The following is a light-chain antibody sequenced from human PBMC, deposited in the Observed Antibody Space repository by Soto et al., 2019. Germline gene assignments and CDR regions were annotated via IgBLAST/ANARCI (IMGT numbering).Light chain of an antibody. CDR3: SSYTSYTTLWV. V-gene: IGLV2-14*01. Sequence: QSALTQPASVSGSPGQSITISCTGTGSDIGNYNYVSWYKQHPGKAPKLMIYGVSNRPSGVSNRFSGSKSGNAASLTSSGLQAEDEAYYYCSSYTSYTTLWVFGGGTKVTVL. J-gene: IGLJ3*02. CDR1: GSDIGNYNY. CDR2: GVS.